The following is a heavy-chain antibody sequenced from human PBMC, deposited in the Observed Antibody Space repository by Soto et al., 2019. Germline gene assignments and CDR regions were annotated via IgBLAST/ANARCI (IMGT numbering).Heavy chain of an antibody. Sequence: EVQLVESGGGLVKPGGSLRLSCAASGFTFSSYSMNWVRQAPGKGLEWVSSISSSSSYIYYADSVEGRFTISRDNAKNSLYLQMNSLRAEDTAGYYCARVGLYYDIPLFDYWGQGTLVTVSS. D-gene: IGHD3-9*01. J-gene: IGHJ4*02. V-gene: IGHV3-21*01. CDR2: ISSSSSYI. CDR3: ARVGLYYDIPLFDY. CDR1: GFTFSSYS.